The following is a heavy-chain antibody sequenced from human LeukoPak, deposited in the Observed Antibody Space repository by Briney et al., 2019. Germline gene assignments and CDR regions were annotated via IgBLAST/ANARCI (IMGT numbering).Heavy chain of an antibody. CDR2: IIPIFGTA. V-gene: IGHV1-69*13. J-gene: IGHJ6*02. CDR1: GGTFSSYA. CDR3: ARGLSDYYDSSGYNYYYYGMDV. Sequence: SVKVSCKDSGGTFSSYAISWVRQAPGQGLEWMGGIIPIFGTANYAQKFQGKVTITADESTSTAYMELSSLRSEDTAVYYCARGLSDYYDSSGYNYYYYGMDVWGQGTTVTVSS. D-gene: IGHD3-22*01.